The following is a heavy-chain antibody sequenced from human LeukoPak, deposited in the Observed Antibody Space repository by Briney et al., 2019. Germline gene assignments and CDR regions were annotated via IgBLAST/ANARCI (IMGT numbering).Heavy chain of an antibody. D-gene: IGHD1-1*01. J-gene: IGHJ4*02. CDR3: ARGNGKPTGTPFDY. CDR2: INPNSGGT. CDR1: GYTFTGYY. Sequence: ASVKVSCKASGYTFTGYYMHWVRQAPGQGLEWMGWINPNSGGTNYAQKFQGRVTMTRDTSISTAYLQWSSLKASDTAMYYCARGNGKPTGTPFDYWGQGTLVTVSS. V-gene: IGHV1-2*02.